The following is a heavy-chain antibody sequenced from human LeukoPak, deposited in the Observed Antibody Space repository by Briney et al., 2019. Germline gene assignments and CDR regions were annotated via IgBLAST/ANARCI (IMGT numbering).Heavy chain of an antibody. D-gene: IGHD6-13*01. Sequence: GASVKVSCKASGGTFSSYAISWVRQAPGQGLEWMGGIIPIFGTANYAQKFQGRVTITADESTSTAYMELSSLRSEDTAVYYCARDRGDGHSSSYDASDIWGQGTMVTVSS. J-gene: IGHJ3*02. CDR2: IIPIFGTA. CDR1: GGTFSSYA. V-gene: IGHV1-69*13. CDR3: ARDRGDGHSSSYDASDI.